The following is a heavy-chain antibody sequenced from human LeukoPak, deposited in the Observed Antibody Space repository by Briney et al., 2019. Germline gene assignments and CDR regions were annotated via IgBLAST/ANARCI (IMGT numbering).Heavy chain of an antibody. CDR2: ISNSGFST. V-gene: IGHV3-23*01. Sequence: GGSLRLSCAASGFTFSSYALTWVRQAPAKGLEWVSTISNSGFSTNYADSVKGRFTISRDNSKNTLYLQMNSLRAEDTAVYYCANPRTANPHHYYNDMDVWGQGTTVTVSS. J-gene: IGHJ6*02. D-gene: IGHD5-18*01. CDR1: GFTFSSYA. CDR3: ANPRTANPHHYYNDMDV.